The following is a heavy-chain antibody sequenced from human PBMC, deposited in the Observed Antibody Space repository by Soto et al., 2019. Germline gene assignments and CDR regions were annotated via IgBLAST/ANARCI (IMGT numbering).Heavy chain of an antibody. CDR2: IIPMFGTA. CDR3: ARRPSRYCSRGGFYSGDSYGLDV. D-gene: IGHD2-15*01. CDR1: GGTCSTNA. Sequence: QVQLVQSGAEVKKPGSSVKVSCKASGGTCSTNAINWVRQAPGQGLEWMGGIIPMFGTANYAQKFQGRVTITADKSTSTAYMDLSSLRSDDTAVYYCARRPSRYCSRGGFYSGDSYGLDVWGQGTPVSVSS. V-gene: IGHV1-69*06. J-gene: IGHJ6*02.